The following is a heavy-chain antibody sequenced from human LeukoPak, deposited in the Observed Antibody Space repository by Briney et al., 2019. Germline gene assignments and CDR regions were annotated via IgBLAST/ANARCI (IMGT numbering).Heavy chain of an antibody. V-gene: IGHV1-18*01. D-gene: IGHD6-19*01. CDR2: ISAYNGNT. CDR1: GYSFTSYG. Sequence: PGESLKISCKGSGYSFTSYGISWVRQAPGQGLEWMGWISAYNGNTNYAQKLQGRVTMTTDTSTSTAYMELRSLRSDDTAVYYCARRLIAVAGTYDYWGQGTLVTVSS. CDR3: ARRLIAVAGTYDY. J-gene: IGHJ4*02.